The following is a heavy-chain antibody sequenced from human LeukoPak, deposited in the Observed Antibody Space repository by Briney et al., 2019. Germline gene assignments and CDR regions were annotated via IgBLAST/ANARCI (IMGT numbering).Heavy chain of an antibody. CDR1: KFTFSGYS. V-gene: IGHV3-21*01. J-gene: IGHJ4*02. CDR3: VRDFRSADY. CDR2: ISSSSSYI. Sequence: GGSLRLSCAASKFTFSGYSVNWVRQAPGKGLEWVSSISSSSSYIYYADSVKGRFTISRDNAKNTVYLQMNSLREEDTAVYYCVRDFRSADYWGQGTLVTVSS.